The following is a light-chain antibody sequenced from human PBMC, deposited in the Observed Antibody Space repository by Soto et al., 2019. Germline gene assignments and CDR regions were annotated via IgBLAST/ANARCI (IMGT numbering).Light chain of an antibody. Sequence: QSALTQPASVSGSPGQSITISCTGTRRDVGGYNYVSWYQQYPGKSPKLLIYEVTHRPSGVSNRFSGSKSGNTASLTISGIQAEDEADYYCSSYTISNTLPFVFGTGTQLTVL. CDR2: EVT. CDR3: SSYTISNTLPFV. J-gene: IGLJ1*01. V-gene: IGLV2-14*01. CDR1: RRDVGGYNY.